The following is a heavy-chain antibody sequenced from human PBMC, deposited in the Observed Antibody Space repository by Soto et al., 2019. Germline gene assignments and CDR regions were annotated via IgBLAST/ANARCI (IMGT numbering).Heavy chain of an antibody. CDR1: GFIFSNYN. V-gene: IGHV3-21*01. Sequence: GSLRLSCAASGFIFSNYNMNWVRQAPGKGLEWVSSISTSSSYIYYADSVKGRFAISRDNAKNSLYLHMTSLRVEDTAVYYCARYIGSGPPYYYSYGMDVGGQGPTATVSS. CDR2: ISTSSSYI. D-gene: IGHD3-3*01. CDR3: ARYIGSGPPYYYSYGMDV. J-gene: IGHJ6*02.